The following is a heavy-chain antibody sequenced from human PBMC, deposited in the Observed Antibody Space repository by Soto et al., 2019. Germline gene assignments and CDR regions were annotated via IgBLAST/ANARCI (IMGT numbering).Heavy chain of an antibody. CDR2: IKKDESKK. D-gene: IGHD3-22*01. CDR1: GFTFSDYW. V-gene: IGHV3-7*05. Sequence: EVHLVESGGGLVQPGESLRLSCAASGFTFSDYWMTWVRQAPGKGLEWVANIKKDESKKSYLDSVRGRFTISRDNARNSLDLQRDSLRAEDTALYYCARDVSPGSGPYYLEAFDMWGQGTMVTVSS. J-gene: IGHJ3*02. CDR3: ARDVSPGSGPYYLEAFDM.